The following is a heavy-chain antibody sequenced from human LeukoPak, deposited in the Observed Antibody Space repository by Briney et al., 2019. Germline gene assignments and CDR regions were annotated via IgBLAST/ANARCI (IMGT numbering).Heavy chain of an antibody. CDR3: ARRDISSGWSFDY. Sequence: SETLSLTCTVSGGSISNYHWSWIRQPAGKGLEWIGQVHTSGSTNYNPPLKSRVTMSIDTTEDQVSLTIRSVTAADTAFYYCARRDISSGWSFDYWGQGTLVTVSS. CDR2: VHTSGST. J-gene: IGHJ4*02. D-gene: IGHD6-19*01. V-gene: IGHV4-4*07. CDR1: GGSISNYH.